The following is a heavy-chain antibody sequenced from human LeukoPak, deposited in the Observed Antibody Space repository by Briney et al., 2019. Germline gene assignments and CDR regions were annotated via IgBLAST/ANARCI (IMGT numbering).Heavy chain of an antibody. D-gene: IGHD3-10*01. V-gene: IGHV3-30*02. CDR1: GFTFSSYG. Sequence: GGSLRLSCAASGFTFSSYGMHWVRQAPGKGLEWVAFIRYDGSNKYYADSVKGRFTISRDNSKNTLYLKMNSLRAEDTAVYYCAKWGVNSVDYWGQGTLVTVSS. CDR3: AKWGVNSVDY. CDR2: IRYDGSNK. J-gene: IGHJ4*02.